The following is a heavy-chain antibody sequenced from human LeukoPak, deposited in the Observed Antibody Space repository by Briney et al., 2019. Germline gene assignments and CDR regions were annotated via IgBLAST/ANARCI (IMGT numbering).Heavy chain of an antibody. CDR2: IRSNSDGGTI. Sequence: PGGSLRLSCAASGFTFSSYAMSWARQAPGKGLEWVGRIRSNSDGGTIDYAAPVKGRFTLSRDDSKTTLYLQMNSLQTEDTAVYYCATDFYDSTWGQGTLVTVSS. D-gene: IGHD3-22*01. V-gene: IGHV3-15*01. J-gene: IGHJ5*02. CDR3: ATDFYDST. CDR1: GFTFSSYA.